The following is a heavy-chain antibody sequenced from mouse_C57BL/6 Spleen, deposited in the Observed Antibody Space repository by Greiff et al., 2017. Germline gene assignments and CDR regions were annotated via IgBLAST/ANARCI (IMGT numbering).Heavy chain of an antibody. J-gene: IGHJ1*03. CDR1: GFTFSSYT. V-gene: IGHV5-9*01. CDR3: ARLTTVGYFDV. CDR2: ISGGGGNT. Sequence: EVHLVESGGGLVKPGGSLKLSCAASGFTFSSYTMSWVRQTPEKRLEWVATISGGGGNTYYPDSVKGRFTISRDNAKNTLYLQMSSLRSEDTALYYCARLTTVGYFDVWGTGTTVTVSS. D-gene: IGHD1-1*01.